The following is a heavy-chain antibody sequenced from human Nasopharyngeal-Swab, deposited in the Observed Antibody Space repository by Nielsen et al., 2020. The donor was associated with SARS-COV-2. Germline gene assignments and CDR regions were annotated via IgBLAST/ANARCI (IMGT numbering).Heavy chain of an antibody. D-gene: IGHD6-19*01. CDR1: GFIFSDYT. V-gene: IGHV3-21*01. CDR2: ISSSSSYI. CDR3: ARVAGSGWSDY. J-gene: IGHJ4*02. Sequence: GESLKISCAASGFIFSDYTMNWVRQAPGKGLEWVSSISSSSSYIYYADSVEGRFTISRDNAKNSVYLQMNSLRAEDTALYYCARVAGSGWSDYWGQGTPVTVSS.